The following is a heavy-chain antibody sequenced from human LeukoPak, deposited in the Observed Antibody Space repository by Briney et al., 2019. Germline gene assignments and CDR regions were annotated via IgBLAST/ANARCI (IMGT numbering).Heavy chain of an antibody. CDR3: ARDVAADKFDY. D-gene: IGHD6-19*01. Sequence: SQTLSLTCTVSGGSIRSGSYYWSWIRQPAGKGLEWIGRIYTSGSTNYNPSLKSRVTISVDTSKNQFSLKLSSVTAADTAVYYCARDVAADKFDYWGQGTLVTVPS. V-gene: IGHV4-61*02. CDR2: IYTSGST. CDR1: GGSIRSGSYY. J-gene: IGHJ4*02.